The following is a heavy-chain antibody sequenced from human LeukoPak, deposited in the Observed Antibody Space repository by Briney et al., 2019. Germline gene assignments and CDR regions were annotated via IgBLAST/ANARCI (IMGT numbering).Heavy chain of an antibody. J-gene: IGHJ3*02. CDR3: ARGYCSSTGCFDAFDI. CDR2: IYYSGST. Sequence: SETLSLTCTVSGGSISSYYWSWIRQPPGKGLEWIGYIYYSGSTNYNPSLKSRVTISVDTSKNQFSLKLSSVTAADTAVYYCARGYCSSTGCFDAFDIWGQGTMVTVSS. V-gene: IGHV4-59*01. CDR1: GGSISSYY. D-gene: IGHD2-2*01.